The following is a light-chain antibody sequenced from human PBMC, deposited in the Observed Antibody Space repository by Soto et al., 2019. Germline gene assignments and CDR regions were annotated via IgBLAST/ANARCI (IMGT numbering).Light chain of an antibody. CDR2: GAS. V-gene: IGKV3-15*01. CDR1: QSVSSN. CDR3: QQYNEWPWT. J-gene: IGKJ1*01. Sequence: EIVMTQSPSTLSVSPGERATLSCRASQSVSSNLAWYQQKPGQAPRLLIYGASSRATGIPVRFSGSGSGTEFTLTISSLQSEDFAVYYCQQYNEWPWTFGQGTKVDIK.